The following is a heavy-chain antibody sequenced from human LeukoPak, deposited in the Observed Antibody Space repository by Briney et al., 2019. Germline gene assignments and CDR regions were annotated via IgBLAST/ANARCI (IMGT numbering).Heavy chain of an antibody. CDR3: ARRGLGDDSPIWFDP. CDR2: IYYSGST. CDR1: GFTFSSYA. J-gene: IGHJ5*02. D-gene: IGHD2-21*01. Sequence: GSLRLSCAASGFTFSSYAMSWVRQPPGKGLEWIGSIYYSGSTYYNPSLKSRVTISVDTSKNQFSLKLSSVTAADTAVYYCARRGLGDDSPIWFDPWGQGTLVTVSS. V-gene: IGHV4-39*01.